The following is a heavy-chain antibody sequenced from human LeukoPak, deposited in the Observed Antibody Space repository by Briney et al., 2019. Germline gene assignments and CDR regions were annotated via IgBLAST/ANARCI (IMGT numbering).Heavy chain of an antibody. V-gene: IGHV4-39*01. CDR1: GDTISTSDHY. Sequence: SETLSLTCSVSGDTISTSDHYWGWIRQPPGKGLEWIGSIYYTGNTYYNPSLKSRVTISVDTSKNQFSLKLSSVTAADTAVYYCVRHQEGMVRGVLYYMDVWGKGTTVTISS. D-gene: IGHD3-10*01. J-gene: IGHJ6*03. CDR2: IYYTGNT. CDR3: VRHQEGMVRGVLYYMDV.